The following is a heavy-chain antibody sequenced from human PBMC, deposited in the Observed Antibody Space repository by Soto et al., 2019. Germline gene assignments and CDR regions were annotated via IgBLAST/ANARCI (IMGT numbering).Heavy chain of an antibody. CDR1: GFTFSDYY. D-gene: IGHD5-12*01. J-gene: IGHJ6*02. V-gene: IGHV3-11*01. Sequence: QVQLVESGGGLVKPGGSLRLSCAASGFTFSDYYMSWIRQAPGKGLEWVSYISSSGSTIYYADSVKGRFTISRDNAKNXRYLQMNSLRAEDTAVYYCARWWLQLLGYYYYGMDVWGQGTTVTVSS. CDR3: ARWWLQLLGYYYYGMDV. CDR2: ISSSGSTI.